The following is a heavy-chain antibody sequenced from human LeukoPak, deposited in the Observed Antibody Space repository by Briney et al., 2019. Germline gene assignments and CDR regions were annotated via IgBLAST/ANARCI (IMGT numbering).Heavy chain of an antibody. V-gene: IGHV3-21*04. Sequence: PGGSLRLSCAASGFTFSSYSMNWVRQAPGKGLEWVSSISSSSSYIYYADSVKGRFTISRDNAKNTLYLQMNSLRAEDTAVYYCAKGMLVGSGSYLLDYWGQGTLVTVSS. J-gene: IGHJ4*02. D-gene: IGHD1-26*01. CDR3: AKGMLVGSGSYLLDY. CDR1: GFTFSSYS. CDR2: ISSSSSYI.